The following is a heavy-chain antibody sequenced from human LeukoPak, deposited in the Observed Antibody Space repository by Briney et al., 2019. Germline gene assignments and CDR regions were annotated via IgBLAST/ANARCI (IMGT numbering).Heavy chain of an antibody. V-gene: IGHV3-7*01. CDR2: IKQDGSEK. J-gene: IGHJ4*02. CDR3: TKDGIVATNTEAYFDY. Sequence: GGSLRLSCAASGFTFSSYWMSWVRQAPGKGLEWVANIKQDGSEKYYADSVKGRFTISRDNSKNTLYLQMNSLRAEDTAVYYCTKDGIVATNTEAYFDYWGQGTLVTVSS. D-gene: IGHD5-12*01. CDR1: GFTFSSYW.